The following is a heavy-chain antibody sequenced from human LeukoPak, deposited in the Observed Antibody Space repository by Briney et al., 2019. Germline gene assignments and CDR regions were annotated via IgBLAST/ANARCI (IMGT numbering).Heavy chain of an antibody. CDR2: IYYSGST. CDR1: GGSISSYY. Sequence: SETLSLTCTVSGGSISSYYWSWIRQPPGKGLEWIGYIYYSGSTNYNPSLKSRVTISVDTSKNQFSLKLSSVTAADTAVYYCARDNFEYYDFWSGLSDVWGKGTTVTVSS. CDR3: ARDNFEYYDFWSGLSDV. V-gene: IGHV4-59*01. J-gene: IGHJ6*04. D-gene: IGHD3-3*01.